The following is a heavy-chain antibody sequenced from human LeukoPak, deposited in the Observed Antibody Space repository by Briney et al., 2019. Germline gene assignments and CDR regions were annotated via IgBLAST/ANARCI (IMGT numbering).Heavy chain of an antibody. CDR1: GYTFTSYA. CDR3: ARAGDYGYFDY. D-gene: IGHD4-17*01. CDR2: INAGNGNT. J-gene: IGHJ4*02. V-gene: IGHV1-3*01. Sequence: ASVKVSCKASGYTFTSYAMHWVRQAPGQRLEWMGWINAGNGNTKYPQKFQGRVTITRDTSASTAYMELSSLRSEDTAVYYCARAGDYGYFDYWGQGTLVTVSS.